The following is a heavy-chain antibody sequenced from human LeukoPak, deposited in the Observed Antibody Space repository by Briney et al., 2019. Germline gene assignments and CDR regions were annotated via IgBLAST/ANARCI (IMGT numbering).Heavy chain of an antibody. D-gene: IGHD6-19*01. Sequence: ASVKVSCKASGYTFTSYYMHWVRQAPGQGLEWMGIMNPKNGSTTNAQKFQGGLTMTRDTSTSTVYMELSSLRSEDTAVYYCASGDFIAVAGTRSSAFDIWGQGTMVTVSS. CDR2: MNPKNGST. J-gene: IGHJ3*02. V-gene: IGHV1-46*01. CDR1: GYTFTSYY. CDR3: ASGDFIAVAGTRSSAFDI.